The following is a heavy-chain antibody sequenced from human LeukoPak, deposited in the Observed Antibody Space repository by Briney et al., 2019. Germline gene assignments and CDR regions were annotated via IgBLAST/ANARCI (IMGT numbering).Heavy chain of an antibody. Sequence: GGSLRLSCAASGFTFSSYEMNWVRQAPGKGLEWVGFIRSKAYGGTTEYAASVKGRFTISRDDSKSIAYLQMNSLKTEDTAVYYCTRANYVWGSYRYPHYWGQGTLVTVSS. J-gene: IGHJ4*02. V-gene: IGHV3-49*04. CDR2: IRSKAYGGTT. CDR3: TRANYVWGSYRYPHY. D-gene: IGHD3-16*02. CDR1: GFTFSSYE.